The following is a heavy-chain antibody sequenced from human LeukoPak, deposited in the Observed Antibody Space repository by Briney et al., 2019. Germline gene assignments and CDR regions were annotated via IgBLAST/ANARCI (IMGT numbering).Heavy chain of an antibody. J-gene: IGHJ5*02. CDR3: ARAKGSGSYFNWFDP. V-gene: IGHV4-34*01. CDR1: GGSFSGYY. CDR2: INHSGST. D-gene: IGHD3-10*01. Sequence: SETLSLTCAVYGGSFSGYYWSWIRQPPGKGLEWIGEINHSGSTNYSPSLKSRDTISVDTSKNQFSLKLSSVTAADTAVYYCARAKGSGSYFNWFDPWGQGTLVTVSS.